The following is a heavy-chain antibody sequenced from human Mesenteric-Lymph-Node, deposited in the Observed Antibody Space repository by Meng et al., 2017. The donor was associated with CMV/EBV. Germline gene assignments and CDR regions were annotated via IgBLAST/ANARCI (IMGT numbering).Heavy chain of an antibody. V-gene: IGHV3-7*01. J-gene: IGHJ3*02. CDR1: GFNFRVYW. CDR2: VKSDGSEK. CDR3: ARDTPQWELPTGAFDI. Sequence: GGSLRLSCAASGFNFRVYWMSWVRQAPGKGLEWVANVKSDGSEKWYVDSAKGRFTISKDNVQNSLFLQMNSLRVEDTAVYYCARDTPQWELPTGAFDIWGQGTMVTVSS. D-gene: IGHD1-26*01.